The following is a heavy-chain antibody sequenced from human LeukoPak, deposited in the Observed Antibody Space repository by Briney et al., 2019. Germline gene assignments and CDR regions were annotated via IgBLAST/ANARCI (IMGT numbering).Heavy chain of an antibody. CDR2: ISSSSSYI. CDR1: GFTFSSYS. V-gene: IGHV3-21*01. Sequence: GGSLRLSCAASGFTFSSYSMNWVRQAPGKGLEWVSSISSSSSYIYYADSVKGRFTISRDNAKNSLYLQMNSLRAEDTAVYYCARDRRNNYYYYGMDVWGQGTTVTVSS. J-gene: IGHJ6*02. CDR3: ARDRRNNYYYYGMDV.